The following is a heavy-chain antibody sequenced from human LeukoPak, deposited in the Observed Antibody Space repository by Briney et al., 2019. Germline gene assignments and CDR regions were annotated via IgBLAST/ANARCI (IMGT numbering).Heavy chain of an antibody. CDR1: GYTFTGYY. V-gene: IGHV1-2*02. CDR3: ARASGWYYLDY. Sequence: ASVKVSCKASGYTFTGYYIHWVRQAAGQGLEWMGWFNPNSGGTNYAQKFQGRVTMTRDTSISTAYMDLSRLRSDDTAVYYCARASGWYYLDYWGQGTLVTVSS. J-gene: IGHJ4*02. CDR2: FNPNSGGT. D-gene: IGHD6-19*01.